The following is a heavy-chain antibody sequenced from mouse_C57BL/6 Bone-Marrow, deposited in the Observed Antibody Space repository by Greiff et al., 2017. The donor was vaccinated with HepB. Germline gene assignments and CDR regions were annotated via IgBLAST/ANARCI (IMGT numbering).Heavy chain of an antibody. J-gene: IGHJ3*01. CDR2: INPSNGGN. CDR3: ARGPLLRWCY. D-gene: IGHD1-1*02. CDR1: GYTFTSYW. V-gene: IGHV1-53*01. Sequence: VQLQQPGTELVKPGASVKLSCKASGYTFTSYWMHWVKQRPGQGLEWIGNINPSNGGNNYNEKFKSKATLTVDKSSSTAYMQLSSPKSEDAAVYYCARGPLLRWCYWGHGTLVTVSA.